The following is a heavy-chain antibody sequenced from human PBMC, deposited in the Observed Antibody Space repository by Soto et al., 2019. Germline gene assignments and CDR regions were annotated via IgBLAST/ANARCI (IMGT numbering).Heavy chain of an antibody. V-gene: IGHV3-30*18. CDR3: VKDRGHLVVVSAANVQK. CDR2: ISYNGNNK. Sequence: QVQLVESGGGVVLPGRSLRLSCVASGFTFGTYGMHWVRQAPGKGLEWVAVISYNGNNKFYADSVKGRFSISRDNSENTVYLERTSLRAEDTAVYYCVKDRGHLVVVSAANVQKWGQGTLVTVSS. CDR1: GFTFGTYG. D-gene: IGHD2-21*01. J-gene: IGHJ4*02.